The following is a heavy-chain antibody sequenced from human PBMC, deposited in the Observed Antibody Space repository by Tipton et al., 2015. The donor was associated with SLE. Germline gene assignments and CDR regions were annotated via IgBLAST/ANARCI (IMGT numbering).Heavy chain of an antibody. CDR2: IYYSGST. CDR1: GGSISSSSYY. CDR3: ARGGSGSYHWYFDL. J-gene: IGHJ2*01. V-gene: IGHV4-39*07. D-gene: IGHD1-26*01. Sequence: TLSLTCTVSGGSISSSSYYWGWIRQPPGKGLVWIVSIYYSGSTYYNPSLKSRVTISVDTSKNQFSLKLSSVTAADTAVYYCARGGSGSYHWYFDLWGRATLVTVSS.